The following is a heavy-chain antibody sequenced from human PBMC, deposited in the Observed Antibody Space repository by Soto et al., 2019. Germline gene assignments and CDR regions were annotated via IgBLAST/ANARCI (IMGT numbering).Heavy chain of an antibody. D-gene: IGHD1-1*01. CDR1: GGSVNSGGYH. V-gene: IGHV4-31*03. CDR2: IYYSGST. Sequence: PSETLSLTCTVSGGSVNSGGYHWSWIRQHPGKGLEWIGDIYYSGSTYYNPSLKSRVTISIDTSTNHFSLHLSALTAADTAVYYCARATIPHWKYYGMDVWGQGNTVTVSS. CDR3: ARATIPHWKYYGMDV. J-gene: IGHJ6*02.